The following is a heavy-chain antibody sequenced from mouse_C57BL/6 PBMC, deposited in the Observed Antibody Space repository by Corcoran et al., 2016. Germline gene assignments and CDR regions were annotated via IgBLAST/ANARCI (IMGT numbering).Heavy chain of an antibody. CDR2: ISFDGSN. D-gene: IGHD6-1*01. V-gene: IGHV3-6*01. CDR3: ARDQGIYLFLSY. J-gene: IGHJ3*01. CDR1: GYSITSGYY. Sequence: DVQLQESGPGLVKPSQSLSLTCSVTGYSITSGYYWNWIRQFPGNKLEWMGDISFDGSNNYNPSLKNRISITRDTSKNQFFLKLNSVTTEDTSTYFWARDQGIYLFLSYWGYGTVVTFSA.